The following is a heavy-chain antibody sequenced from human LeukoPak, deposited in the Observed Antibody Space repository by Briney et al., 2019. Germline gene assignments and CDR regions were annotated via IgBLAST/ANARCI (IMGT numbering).Heavy chain of an antibody. D-gene: IGHD2-2*01. CDR1: GFTFYNYV. Sequence: GGSLRLSCAASGFTFYNYVTSWVRQAPGKGLEWVSGISVSGGSTFYADSVKGRFTISRDNSKNTLYLQMNSLRAEDTAVYYCARGGVTSCPAYWGQGTLVTVSS. CDR2: ISVSGGST. CDR3: ARGGVTSCPAY. J-gene: IGHJ4*02. V-gene: IGHV3-23*01.